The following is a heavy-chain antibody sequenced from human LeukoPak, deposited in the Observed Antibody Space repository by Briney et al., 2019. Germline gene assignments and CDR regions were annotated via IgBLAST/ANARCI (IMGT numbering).Heavy chain of an antibody. CDR3: ARDHYGDYRYYYYGMDV. J-gene: IGHJ6*02. CDR1: GGSISSSSYY. V-gene: IGHV4-39*07. CDR2: IYYSGST. Sequence: SETLSLTCTVSGGSISSSSYYWGWIRQPPGKGLEWIGSIYYSGSTYYNPSLKSRVTISVDTSKNQFSLKLSSVTAADTAVYYCARDHYGDYRYYYYGMDVWGQGTTVTVSS. D-gene: IGHD4-17*01.